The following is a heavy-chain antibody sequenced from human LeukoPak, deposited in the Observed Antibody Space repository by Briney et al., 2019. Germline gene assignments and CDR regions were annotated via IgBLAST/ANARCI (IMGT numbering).Heavy chain of an antibody. D-gene: IGHD1-26*01. CDR2: VNPNSGNT. J-gene: IGHJ5*02. CDR3: AGEVGAENWFDP. CDR1: GYTFTSSD. Sequence: ASVKVSCKASGYTFTSSDINWVRQATGQGLEGMGCVNPNSGNTAYAQKFQGRVTMTRDTSISTAYMELSSLRFDDTAVYYCAGEVGAENWFDPWGQGTLVTVSS. V-gene: IGHV1-8*01.